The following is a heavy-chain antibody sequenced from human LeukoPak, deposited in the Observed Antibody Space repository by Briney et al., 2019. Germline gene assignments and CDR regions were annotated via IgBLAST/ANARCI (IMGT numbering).Heavy chain of an antibody. J-gene: IGHJ4*02. CDR1: VGSLSSSSYY. D-gene: IGHD7-27*01. V-gene: IGHV4-39*01. CDR2: IYYSGST. CDR3: ARRTELTGDPEYYFDY. Sequence: PSETLSLTCTVSVGSLSSSSYYWGWIRQPPGKGLEWIASIYYSGSTYYNPSLKSRVTISVDTSKNQFSLKLSSVTAADTAVYYCARRTELTGDPEYYFDYWGQGTLVTVSS.